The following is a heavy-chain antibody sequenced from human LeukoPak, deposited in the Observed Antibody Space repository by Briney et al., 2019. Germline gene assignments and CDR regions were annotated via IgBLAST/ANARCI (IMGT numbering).Heavy chain of an antibody. Sequence: GSLRLSCAASGFTFSSYEMNWVRQAPGKGLEWVSSISRSGESTFYADSVRGRFTISRDNSKNTVSLQMESLRAEDTALYYCAKDYAVGSIDYWGQGTLVTVSS. V-gene: IGHV3-23*01. CDR1: GFTFSSYE. D-gene: IGHD3-16*01. CDR2: ISRSGEST. CDR3: AKDYAVGSIDY. J-gene: IGHJ4*02.